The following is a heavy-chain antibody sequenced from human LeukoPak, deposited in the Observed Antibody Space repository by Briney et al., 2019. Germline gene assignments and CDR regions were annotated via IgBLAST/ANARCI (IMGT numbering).Heavy chain of an antibody. CDR3: AKVAYGGNARDYGMDV. D-gene: IGHD4-23*01. CDR2: ISNSGGST. Sequence: GGSLRLSGAASGFTFRSYAMSWVRQAPGKGLEWVSGISNSGGSTYYADSVKGRFTISRDNSKNTLYLQMNSLRAEDTAVYYCAKVAYGGNARDYGMDVWGRGTTVTVSS. CDR1: GFTFRSYA. J-gene: IGHJ6*02. V-gene: IGHV3-23*01.